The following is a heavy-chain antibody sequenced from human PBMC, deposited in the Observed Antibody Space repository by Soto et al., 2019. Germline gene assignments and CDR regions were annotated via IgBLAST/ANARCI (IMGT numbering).Heavy chain of an antibody. V-gene: IGHV3-7*01. J-gene: IGHJ4*02. CDR2: IKQDGSEK. D-gene: IGHD6-19*01. Sequence: QPGGSLRLSCAASGFTFSSYWMSWVRQAPGKGLEWVANIKQDGSEKYYVDSVKGRFTISRDNAKNSLYLQMNSLRAEDTAVYYCARAPGYSSGFGSAYFDYWGQGTLVTVSS. CDR1: GFTFSSYW. CDR3: ARAPGYSSGFGSAYFDY.